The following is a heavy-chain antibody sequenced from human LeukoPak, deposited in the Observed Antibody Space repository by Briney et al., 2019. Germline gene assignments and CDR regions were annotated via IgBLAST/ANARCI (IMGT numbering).Heavy chain of an antibody. J-gene: IGHJ3*02. CDR3: ARRSGSDALDI. CDR2: IYPGDSDI. CDR1: GYSFTTHW. Sequence: GESLKISCEGSGYSFTTHWIGWVRQMPGKGLEWMGIIYPGDSDIRYSPSFQGQVTISVDKSISTAYLQWSSLKASDTAMYYCARRSGSDALDIWGQGTMVTVSS. V-gene: IGHV5-51*01. D-gene: IGHD3-10*01.